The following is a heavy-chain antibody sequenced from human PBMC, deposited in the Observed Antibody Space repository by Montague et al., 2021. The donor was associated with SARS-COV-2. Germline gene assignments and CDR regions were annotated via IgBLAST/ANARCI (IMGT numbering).Heavy chain of an antibody. Sequence: SETLSLTCAVSGGSISSSNWRSWVRQPPGKGLEWIGEIYHSGSTNYNPSLKSRVTISVDKSKNQFSLKLSSVTAADTAAYYCARVHPLWFGELLLDYYYYYGMDVWGQGTTVTVSS. CDR1: GGSISSSNW. CDR2: IYHSGST. D-gene: IGHD3-10*01. J-gene: IGHJ6*02. CDR3: ARVHPLWFGELLLDYYYYYGMDV. V-gene: IGHV4-4*02.